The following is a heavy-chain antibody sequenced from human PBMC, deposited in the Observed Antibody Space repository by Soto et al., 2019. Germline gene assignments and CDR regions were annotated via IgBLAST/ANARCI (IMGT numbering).Heavy chain of an antibody. J-gene: IGHJ5*02. V-gene: IGHV4-31*03. CDR1: GVPMGRPRSY. D-gene: IGHD1-1*01. CDR2: IHYDETT. Sequence: QVQLQESGPGLVKSSQTLSLTCTVSGVPMGRPRSYWSWIRQFPGKGLEWLGYIHYDETTYYNPALGGRVTVSADTSANQFSLKLTSVTVADTAIYYCARGHDQLISLDLWGQGTLVAVSS. CDR3: ARGHDQLISLDL.